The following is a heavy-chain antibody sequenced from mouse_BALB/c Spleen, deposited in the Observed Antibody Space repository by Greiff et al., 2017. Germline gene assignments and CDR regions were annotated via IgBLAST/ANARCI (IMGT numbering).Heavy chain of an antibody. V-gene: IGHV7-3*02. CDR1: GFTFTDYY. CDR2: IRNKANGYTT. CDR3: ARDSYGLFFDY. J-gene: IGHJ2*01. Sequence: EVQGVESGGGLVQPGGSLRLSCATSGFTFTDYYMSWVRQPPGKALEWLGFIRNKANGYTTEYSASVKGRFTISRDNSQSILYLQMNTLRAEDSATYYCARDSYGLFFDYWGQGTTLTVSS. D-gene: IGHD1-2*01.